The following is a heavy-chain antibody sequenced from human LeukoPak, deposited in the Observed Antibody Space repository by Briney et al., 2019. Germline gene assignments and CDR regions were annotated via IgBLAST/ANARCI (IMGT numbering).Heavy chain of an antibody. CDR2: IYASGST. V-gene: IGHV4-4*07. CDR1: GGSISGYY. D-gene: IGHD3-22*01. J-gene: IGHJ4*02. CDR3: ARSTGDDSSGIYFDS. Sequence: GTLSLTCIVSGGSISGYYWSWIRQPAAKGLEWVGRIYASGSTNYNPSLKSRVTMSVDTSKNQFSLKLSSVTAADTAVYFCARSTGDDSSGIYFDSWGQGTLVTVSS.